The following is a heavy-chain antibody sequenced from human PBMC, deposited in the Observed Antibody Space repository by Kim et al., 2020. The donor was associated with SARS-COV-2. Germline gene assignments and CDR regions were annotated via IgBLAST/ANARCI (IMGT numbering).Heavy chain of an antibody. CDR3: ARQPVLRYFDWLSDYYMDV. CDR1: GGSISSSSYY. CDR2: IYYSVST. V-gene: IGHV4-39*01. Sequence: SETLSLTCTVSGGSISSSSYYWGWIRQPPGKGLEWIGSIYYSVSTYYNPSLKSRVTISVDTSKNQFSLKLSSGTAADTAVYYCARQPVLRYFDWLSDYYMDVWGKGTTVTVSS. D-gene: IGHD3-9*01. J-gene: IGHJ6*03.